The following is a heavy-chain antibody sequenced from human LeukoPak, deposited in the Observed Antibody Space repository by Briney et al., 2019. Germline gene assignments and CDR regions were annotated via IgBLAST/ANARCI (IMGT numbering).Heavy chain of an antibody. CDR1: GFSLTTSGVG. Sequence: SGPTLVRPTQTLTLTCTFSGFSLTTSGVGVGWIRQPPGKALEWLAPIYWNEDRRYSPSLQSRLTITKDTSKNQVVLTMTNMDPVDTATYYCAHRRDANDFWRVMQYWGQGILVTVSS. D-gene: IGHD3-3*01. CDR2: IYWNEDR. V-gene: IGHV2-5*01. CDR3: AHRRDANDFWRVMQY. J-gene: IGHJ4*02.